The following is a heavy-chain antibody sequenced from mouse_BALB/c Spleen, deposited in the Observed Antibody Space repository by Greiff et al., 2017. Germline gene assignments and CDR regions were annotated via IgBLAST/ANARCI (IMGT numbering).Heavy chain of an antibody. CDR1: GFAFSSYD. D-gene: IGHD1-1*01. CDR2: ISSGGGST. J-gene: IGHJ1*01. V-gene: IGHV5-12-1*01. Sequence: EVQLVESGGGLVKPGGSLKLSCAASGFAFSSYDMSWVRQTPEKRLEWVAYISSGGGSTYYPDTVKGRFTISRDNAKNTLYLQMSSLKSEDTAMYYCARHDYCGSDWYFDVWGAGTTVTVSS. CDR3: ARHDYCGSDWYFDV.